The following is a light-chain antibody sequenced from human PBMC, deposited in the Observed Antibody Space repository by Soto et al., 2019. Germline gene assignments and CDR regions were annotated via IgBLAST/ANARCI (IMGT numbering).Light chain of an antibody. J-gene: IGKJ3*01. V-gene: IGKV3-20*01. CDR2: GAS. CDR3: QQYGSSPPFT. Sequence: EIVLTQSPGTLSLSPGERATLSCRASQSVSSSYLAWYQQKPGQAPRLLIYGASSRATGIPDRFSGSGSGTDFTLTISRLELEDFAVYYCQQYGSSPPFTFGPGTKVDI. CDR1: QSVSSSY.